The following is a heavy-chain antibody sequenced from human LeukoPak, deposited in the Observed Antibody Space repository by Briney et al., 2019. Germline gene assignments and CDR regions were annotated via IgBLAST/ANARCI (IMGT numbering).Heavy chain of an antibody. Sequence: ASVKVSCKASGYTFTSYYMHWVRQAPGQGLEWMGIINPNAGTTSYAQKFQGRVTVTRDTSTSTVYMELSSLRSDDTAVYYCARDSWDYYDSSASDYWGQGTLVTVSS. CDR3: ARDSWDYYDSSASDY. CDR1: GYTFTSYY. D-gene: IGHD3-22*01. J-gene: IGHJ4*02. V-gene: IGHV1-46*01. CDR2: INPNAGTT.